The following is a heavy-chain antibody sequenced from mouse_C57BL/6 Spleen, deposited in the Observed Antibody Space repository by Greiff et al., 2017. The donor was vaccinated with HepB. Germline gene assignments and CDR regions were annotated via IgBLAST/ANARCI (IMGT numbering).Heavy chain of an antibody. V-gene: IGHV1-61*01. Sequence: QVQLQQSGAELVRPGSSVKLSCKASGYTFTSYWMDWVKQRPGQGLEWIGNIYPSDSETHYNQKFKDKATLTVDKSSSTAYMQLSSLTSEDSAVYYCARGGLRRYYAMDYWGQGTSVTVSS. J-gene: IGHJ4*01. CDR2: IYPSDSET. CDR1: GYTFTSYW. CDR3: ARGGLRRYYAMDY. D-gene: IGHD2-4*01.